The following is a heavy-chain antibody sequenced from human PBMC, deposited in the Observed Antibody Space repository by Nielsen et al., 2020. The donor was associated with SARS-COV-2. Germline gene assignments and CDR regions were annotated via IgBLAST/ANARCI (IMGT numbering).Heavy chain of an antibody. CDR3: ARGRDGGDKSESYMDV. Sequence: SETLSLTCAVNGGPINNYFWTWIRQTPGKGLEWIGEISHSGSTKYNPSLESRLSISLDTTKRQSSVKLASVTAADTAVYYCARGRDGGDKSESYMDVWGTGTTVSV. J-gene: IGHJ6*03. CDR2: ISHSGST. CDR1: GGPINNYF. V-gene: IGHV4-34*01. D-gene: IGHD2-21*02.